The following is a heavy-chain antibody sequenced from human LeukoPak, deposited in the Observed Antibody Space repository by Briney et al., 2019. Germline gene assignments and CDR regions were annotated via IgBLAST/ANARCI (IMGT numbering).Heavy chain of an antibody. Sequence: ASVKVSCKASGGTFSRYAISWVRQAPGQGLEWMGRIIPIFGTANYAQKFQGRVTITTDESTSTAYMELSSMRSEDTAVYYCARDRYCTNGVCYQYYWGQGTLVTVSS. V-gene: IGHV1-69*05. CDR2: IIPIFGTA. CDR3: ARDRYCTNGVCYQYY. D-gene: IGHD2-8*01. J-gene: IGHJ4*02. CDR1: GGTFSRYA.